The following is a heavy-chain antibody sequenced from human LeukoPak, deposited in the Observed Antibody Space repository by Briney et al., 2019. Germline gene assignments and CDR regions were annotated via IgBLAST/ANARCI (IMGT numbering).Heavy chain of an antibody. Sequence: GGSLRLSCAASGFTFSRYWMHWVRQVAGKGLVWVSRINSDGSSTSYADSVKGRFSISRDNAKNTLYLQMNSLRAEDTAVYYCARGADTGYSSDSWGQGTLVTVSS. V-gene: IGHV3-74*01. J-gene: IGHJ5*02. CDR3: ARGADTGYSSDS. CDR1: GFTFSRYW. CDR2: INSDGSST. D-gene: IGHD6-19*01.